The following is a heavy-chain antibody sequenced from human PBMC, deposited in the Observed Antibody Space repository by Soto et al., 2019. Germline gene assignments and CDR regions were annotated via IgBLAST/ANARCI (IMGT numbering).Heavy chain of an antibody. CDR3: ARDYSDSSGFFGDYYGMDV. CDR1: GFTFSDYY. V-gene: IGHV3-11*01. CDR2: ISSSGNSI. D-gene: IGHD3-22*01. J-gene: IGHJ6*01. Sequence: PGGSLRLSCAASGFTFSDYYMIWIRQAPGKGLEWVSYISSSGNSIYYADSVKGRFTISRDSAKNSLYLQMNSLSAEDTAVYYCARDYSDSSGFFGDYYGMDVWGQGTTVTVSS.